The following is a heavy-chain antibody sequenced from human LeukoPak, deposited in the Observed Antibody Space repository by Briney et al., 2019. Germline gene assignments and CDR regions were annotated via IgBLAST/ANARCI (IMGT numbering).Heavy chain of an antibody. CDR2: ISGSGGST. J-gene: IGHJ4*02. V-gene: IGHV3-23*01. CDR1: GFTFSSYA. D-gene: IGHD3-22*01. Sequence: GGSLRLSCAASGFTFSSYAMSWVRQAPGKGLEWASAISGSGGSTYYADSVKGRFTISRDNSKNTLYLQMNSLRAEDTAVYYCAKGNYYDSSGYYYVLYFDYWGQGTLVTVSS. CDR3: AKGNYYDSSGYYYVLYFDY.